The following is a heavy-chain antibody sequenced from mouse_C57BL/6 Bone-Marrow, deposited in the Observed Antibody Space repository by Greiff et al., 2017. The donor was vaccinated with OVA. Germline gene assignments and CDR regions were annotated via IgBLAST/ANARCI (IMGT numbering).Heavy chain of an antibody. CDR3: ARKGDYTPYAMDY. J-gene: IGHJ4*01. Sequence: VKLEESGPGLVQPSQSLSITCTVSGFSLTSYGVHWVRQSPGKGLEWLGVIWSGGSTDYNAAFISRLSISKDNSKSQVFFKMNSLQADDTAIYYCARKGDYTPYAMDYWGQGTSVTVSS. CDR2: IWSGGST. CDR1: GFSLTSYG. V-gene: IGHV2-2*01. D-gene: IGHD2-12*01.